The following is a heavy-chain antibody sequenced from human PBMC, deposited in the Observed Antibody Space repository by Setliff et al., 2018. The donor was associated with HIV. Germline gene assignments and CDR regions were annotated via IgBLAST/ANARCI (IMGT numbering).Heavy chain of an antibody. CDR3: ARRAGSDYFTRFDY. CDR1: GGSLSGYY. V-gene: IGHV4-34*01. Sequence: SETLSLTCAVYGGSLSGYYWTWIRQPPGKGLEWIGEINHSGSTNYNPSLKSRVTISVDTSMDQFSLKLNSVTAADTAVYYCARRAGSDYFTRFDYWGQGTLVTVSS. CDR2: INHSGST. J-gene: IGHJ4*02. D-gene: IGHD3-10*01.